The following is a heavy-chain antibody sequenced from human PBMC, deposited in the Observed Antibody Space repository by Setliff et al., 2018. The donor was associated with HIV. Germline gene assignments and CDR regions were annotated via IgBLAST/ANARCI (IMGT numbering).Heavy chain of an antibody. CDR2: MMPSSGNT. D-gene: IGHD3-22*01. V-gene: IGHV1-8*02. CDR3: ARDIGGYWDYHYYMDV. CDR1: GYTFTSYD. Sequence: ASVKVSCKASGYTFTSYDINWVRQATGQGLEWMGWMMPSSGNTGYAQKFQGRVTMTRDTSISTGSMELSRLRSDDTAVYYCARDIGGYWDYHYYMDVWGKGTTVTVSS. J-gene: IGHJ6*03.